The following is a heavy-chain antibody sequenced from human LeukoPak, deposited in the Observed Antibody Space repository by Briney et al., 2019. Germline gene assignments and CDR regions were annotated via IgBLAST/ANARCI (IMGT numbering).Heavy chain of an antibody. J-gene: IGHJ6*02. D-gene: IGHD3-10*01. CDR2: INWNGGST. Sequence: GGSLRLSYAASGFTFDDYGMSWVRQAPGKGLEWVSGINWNGGSTTYADSVKGRFTISRDNAKNSLYLQMNSLRAEDTALYHCARIRYFGESYGMDVWGQGTTVTVSS. V-gene: IGHV3-20*01. CDR3: ARIRYFGESYGMDV. CDR1: GFTFDDYG.